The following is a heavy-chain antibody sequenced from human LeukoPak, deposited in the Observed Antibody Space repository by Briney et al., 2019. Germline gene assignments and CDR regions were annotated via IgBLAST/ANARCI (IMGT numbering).Heavy chain of an antibody. CDR3: ARGGIVGATFDY. J-gene: IGHJ4*02. V-gene: IGHV3-53*01. D-gene: IGHD1-26*01. CDR2: LYRGGST. CDR1: GFTVSSNY. Sequence: GGSLRLSCAASGFTVSSNYMSWVRQAPGMGLEWVSSLYRGGSTYYADSVRGRFTISRDNSKSTLYLQMNSLRAEDTAVYYCARGGIVGATFDYWGQGTLVTVSS.